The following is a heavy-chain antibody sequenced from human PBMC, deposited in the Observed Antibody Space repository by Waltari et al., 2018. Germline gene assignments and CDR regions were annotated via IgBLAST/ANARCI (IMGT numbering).Heavy chain of an antibody. CDR1: GFTFDDYA. D-gene: IGHD6-6*01. J-gene: IGHJ4*02. Sequence: EVQLMESGGGLVQPGRSLRLSCAASGFTFDDYAMHWVRQAPGKGLEWVSGISWNSGSIGYADSVKGRFTISRDNAKNSLYLQMNSLRAEDTALYYCAKDITSSSSSEIDYWGQGTLVTVSS. CDR2: ISWNSGSI. CDR3: AKDITSSSSSEIDY. V-gene: IGHV3-9*01.